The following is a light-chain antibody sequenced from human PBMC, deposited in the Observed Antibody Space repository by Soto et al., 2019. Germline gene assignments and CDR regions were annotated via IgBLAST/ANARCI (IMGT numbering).Light chain of an antibody. Sequence: EVGMTQSPATLSLSPGERATLSCRASQSVSTYLAWYQQKPGQAPRLLIYDASNRATGIPTRFSGSGSGTDFTLTISSLEPEDFAVYYCQQRSSGPPLTFGGGTKVDIK. V-gene: IGKV3-11*01. CDR3: QQRSSGPPLT. CDR2: DAS. J-gene: IGKJ4*01. CDR1: QSVSTY.